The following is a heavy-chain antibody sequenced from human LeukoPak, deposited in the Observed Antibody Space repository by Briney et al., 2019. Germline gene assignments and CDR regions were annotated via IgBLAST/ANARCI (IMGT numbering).Heavy chain of an antibody. Sequence: WASVKVSCKASGGTISSHAINWVRQAPGQGLEWMGGIIPIFGSANYAQKFQGRVTMTRDMSTSTVYMELSSLRSEDTAVYYCARGAVGYYYYYMDVWGKGTTVTVSS. D-gene: IGHD4-23*01. CDR2: IIPIFGSA. CDR1: GGTISSHA. V-gene: IGHV1-69*05. J-gene: IGHJ6*03. CDR3: ARGAVGYYYYYMDV.